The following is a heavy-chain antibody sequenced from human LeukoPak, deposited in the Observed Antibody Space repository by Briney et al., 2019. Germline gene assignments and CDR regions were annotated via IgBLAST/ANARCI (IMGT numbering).Heavy chain of an antibody. CDR2: ITGSGGST. J-gene: IGHJ4*02. Sequence: GGSLRLSCAASGFTFSSYGMSWVRQAPGKGLEWVSGITGSGGSTYYADAVKGRFTISRDNSKNTLYLQMNSLRAEDTAVYYCAEGTGGAAGPDRGMHWGQGTLVTVSS. D-gene: IGHD6-13*01. CDR1: GFTFSSYG. CDR3: AEGTGGAAGPDRGMH. V-gene: IGHV3-23*01.